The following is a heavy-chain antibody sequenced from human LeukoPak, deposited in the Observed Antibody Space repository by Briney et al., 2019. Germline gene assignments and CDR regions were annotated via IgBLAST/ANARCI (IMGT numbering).Heavy chain of an antibody. CDR1: GFTFSSYA. D-gene: IGHD2-21*02. J-gene: IGHJ4*02. V-gene: IGHV3-23*01. CDR2: ISGSAGST. CDR3: AKDTLVVVTLGDYFDY. Sequence: GSLRLSCAASGFTFSSYAMSWVRQAPGKGLEWVSAISGSAGSTYYADSVKGRFTISRDKSKNTVYLQMNSLRAEGTAIYYCAKDTLVVVTLGDYFDYWGQGTLVTVSS.